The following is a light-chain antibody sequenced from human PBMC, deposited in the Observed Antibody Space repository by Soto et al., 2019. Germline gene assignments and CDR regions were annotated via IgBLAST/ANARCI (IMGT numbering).Light chain of an antibody. J-gene: IGKJ4*01. Sequence: DAVLTQSPLSLPVTPGQPASISCRSSQSLEYSDGKTYLNWYQQRPGQSPRRLIYKVSNRDFGVPDRFSGSGSGTAFTLEISRVEAEDVGVYYCMQGTLWPPTFGGGTKV. V-gene: IGKV2-30*01. CDR1: QSLEYSDGKTY. CDR2: KVS. CDR3: MQGTLWPPT.